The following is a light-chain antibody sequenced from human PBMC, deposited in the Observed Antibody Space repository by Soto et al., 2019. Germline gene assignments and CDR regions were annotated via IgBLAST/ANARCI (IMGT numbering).Light chain of an antibody. CDR1: QSVSSN. CDR2: GAS. Sequence: EIVMTQSPATLSVSPGERATLSCRASQSVSSNLAWYQQKPGQAPRLLIYGASTRSTGIPARFSGSGPGTEFTPTISSLQSEDVAVYYCQPYYNWPRTFGQGTKVEIK. V-gene: IGKV3-15*01. J-gene: IGKJ1*01. CDR3: QPYYNWPRT.